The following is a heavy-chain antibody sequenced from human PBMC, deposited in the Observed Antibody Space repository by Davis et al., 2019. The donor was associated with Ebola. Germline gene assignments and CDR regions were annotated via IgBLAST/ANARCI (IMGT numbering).Heavy chain of an antibody. CDR1: GFTFSSYS. CDR2: ISSSRSYI. CDR3: ARASGYSGYDFSPSDY. Sequence: GGSLRLSCAASGFTFSSYSMNWVRQAPGKGLEWVSSISSSRSYIYYAESVKGRFTISRDNAKNSLYLQMNSLRAEDTDVYYCARASGYSGYDFSPSDYWGQGTLVTVSS. D-gene: IGHD5-12*01. J-gene: IGHJ4*02. V-gene: IGHV3-21*01.